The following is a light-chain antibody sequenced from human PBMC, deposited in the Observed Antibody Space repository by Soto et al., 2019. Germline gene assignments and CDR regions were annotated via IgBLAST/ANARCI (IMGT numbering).Light chain of an antibody. J-gene: IGKJ1*01. V-gene: IGKV1-17*03. CDR2: AAS. CDR3: LQHNSYPPT. Sequence: IRMTQAPSSFSASTGDRVTITCRASQGISNSLDWFQQRPGKAPNRLIYAASSLKSGVPSRFSGSGSGTEFTLTISSLQPEDFATYYCLQHNSYPPTFGQGTKVDIK. CDR1: QGISNS.